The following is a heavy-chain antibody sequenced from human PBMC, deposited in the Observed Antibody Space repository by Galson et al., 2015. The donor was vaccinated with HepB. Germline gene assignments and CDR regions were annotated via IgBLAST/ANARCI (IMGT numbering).Heavy chain of an antibody. CDR3: ASPHTVTTEGVRGD. J-gene: IGHJ4*02. CDR2: ISGSGGST. V-gene: IGHV3-23*01. D-gene: IGHD4-17*01. CDR1: GFTFSSYA. Sequence: SLRLSCAASGFTFSSYAMSWVRQAPGKGLEWVSAISGSGGSTYYADSVKGRFTISRDNSKNTLYLQMNSLRAEDTAVYYCASPHTVTTEGVRGDWGQGTLVTVSS.